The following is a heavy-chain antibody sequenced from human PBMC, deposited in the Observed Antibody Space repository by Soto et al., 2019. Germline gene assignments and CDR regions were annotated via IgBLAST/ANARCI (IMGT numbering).Heavy chain of an antibody. CDR1: GFTFSSDA. CDR3: ARRARADYYYMDV. Sequence: EVQLVESGGGLAQPGGSLRLSCAASGFTFSSDAMDWVRQAPGKGLEYVSGISSNGIGTYYASSVKGRFTISRDNSRDTVYLQMDSLRPEDVAVYYCARRARADYYYMDVWGKGTTVTVS. D-gene: IGHD6-6*01. CDR2: ISSNGIGT. V-gene: IGHV3-64*01. J-gene: IGHJ6*03.